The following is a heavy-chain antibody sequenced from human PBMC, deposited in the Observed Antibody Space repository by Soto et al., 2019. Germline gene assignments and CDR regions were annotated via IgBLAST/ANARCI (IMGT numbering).Heavy chain of an antibody. CDR1: GGSISNTDHF. J-gene: IGHJ3*02. V-gene: IGHV4-39*01. D-gene: IGHD1-1*01. CDR2: IYYTGTT. CDR3: ARHFQLEDAFDI. Sequence: PSETLSLTCTVSGGSISNTDHFWGWIRQPPGKGLEWIGSIYYTGTTYYSPSLKSRVTISVDTSKNQFSLKLSSVTAADTAVYYCARHFQLEDAFDIWGQGTMVTVSS.